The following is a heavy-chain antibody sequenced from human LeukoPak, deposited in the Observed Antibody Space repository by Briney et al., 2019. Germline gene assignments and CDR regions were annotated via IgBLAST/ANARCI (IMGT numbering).Heavy chain of an antibody. CDR3: ARGLLYRGYSDGSGGDY. V-gene: IGHV1-8*01. D-gene: IGHD5-18*01. CDR2: MNPNSGST. Sequence: GASVKVSCKASGYTFTCYDIYWVREATGQGLGWMGGMNPNSGSTGYAQKFQGRVTMTTNTSISTAYIELSSLRSEDTAVYYCARGLLYRGYSDGSGGDYWGQGTLVTVSS. CDR1: GYTFTCYD. J-gene: IGHJ4*02.